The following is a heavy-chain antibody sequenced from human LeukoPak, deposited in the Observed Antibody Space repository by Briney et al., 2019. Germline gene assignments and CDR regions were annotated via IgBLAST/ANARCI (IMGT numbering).Heavy chain of an antibody. CDR3: AKDTRAPAYYDFWSGYLSWFDP. V-gene: IGHV3-30*18. J-gene: IGHJ5*02. Sequence: GGSLRLSCAASGFTFSSYGMHWVRQAPGKGLEWVAVISYDGSNKYYADSVKGRFTISRDNSKNTLYLQMNSLRAEDTAVYYCAKDTRAPAYYDFWSGYLSWFDPWGQGTLVTVSS. CDR2: ISYDGSNK. D-gene: IGHD3-3*01. CDR1: GFTFSSYG.